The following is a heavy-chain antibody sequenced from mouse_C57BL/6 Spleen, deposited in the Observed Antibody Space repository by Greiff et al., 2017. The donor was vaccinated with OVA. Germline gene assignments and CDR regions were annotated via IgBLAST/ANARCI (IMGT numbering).Heavy chain of an antibody. V-gene: IGHV5-6*01. CDR1: GFTFSSYG. CDR2: ISSGGSYT. D-gene: IGHD2-5*01. J-gene: IGHJ4*01. CDR3: ARQVAYYSNHYYAMDY. Sequence: EVKLVESGGDLVKPGGSLKLSCAASGFTFSSYGMSWVRQTPDKRLEWVATISSGGSYTYYPDSVKGRFTISRDNAKNTLYLQMSSLKSEDTAMYYCARQVAYYSNHYYAMDYWGQGTSVTVSS.